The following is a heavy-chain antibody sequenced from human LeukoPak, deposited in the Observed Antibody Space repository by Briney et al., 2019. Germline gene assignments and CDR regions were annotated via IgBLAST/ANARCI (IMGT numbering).Heavy chain of an antibody. Sequence: SETLSLTCAVYGGSFSGYYWSWIRQPPGKGLEWIGEINHSGSTNYNPSLKSRVTISVDTSKNQFSLKLTSVTAADTAVYYCARGYSSSWYFDWFDPWGQGTLVTVSS. J-gene: IGHJ5*02. D-gene: IGHD6-13*01. V-gene: IGHV4-34*01. CDR3: ARGYSSSWYFDWFDP. CDR1: GGSFSGYY. CDR2: INHSGST.